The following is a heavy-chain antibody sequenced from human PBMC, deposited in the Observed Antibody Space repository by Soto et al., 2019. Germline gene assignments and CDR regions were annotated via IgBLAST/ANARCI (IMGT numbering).Heavy chain of an antibody. CDR1: GGSVSTGVHY. Sequence: QVQLQESGPGLVKPSETLSLTCTVSVSGGSVSTGVHYWSWIRQPPGKGLEWLGYIYYRGSTNYNPSLKRRAAIAVDTSKNQFSLKLTSVTAADTAVYYCARGYYTSWYWFDRWGRGTRVTVSS. CDR2: IYYRGST. J-gene: IGHJ2*01. V-gene: IGHV4-61*08. CDR3: ARGYYTSWYWFDR. D-gene: IGHD6-13*01.